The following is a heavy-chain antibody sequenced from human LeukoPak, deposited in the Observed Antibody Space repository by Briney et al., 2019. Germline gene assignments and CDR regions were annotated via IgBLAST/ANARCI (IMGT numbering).Heavy chain of an antibody. CDR1: GGSFSGYY. D-gene: IGHD3-9*01. Sequence: SETLSLTCAVYGGSFSGYYWSWIRQPPGKGLEWIGEINHSGSTNYNPSLKSRVTISVDTSKNQFSLKLSSVTAADTAVYYCARYFDPYNWLDPWGQGTLATVSS. J-gene: IGHJ5*02. CDR3: ARYFDPYNWLDP. V-gene: IGHV4-34*01. CDR2: INHSGST.